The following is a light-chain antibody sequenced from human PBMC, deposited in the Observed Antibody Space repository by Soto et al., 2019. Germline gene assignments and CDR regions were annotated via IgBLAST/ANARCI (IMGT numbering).Light chain of an antibody. CDR3: QQRSNSPPA. CDR1: QRVSARY. CDR2: GAS. Sequence: EIVMTQSPATLAVSPGERATLSCRASQRVSARYLAWYHQKNGQAPRLLIFGASSRDTGIPARFSGSGSGTEFTLPISRLQSEDLEVYYCQQRSNSPPAFGQGTRLEIK. V-gene: IGKV3-15*01. J-gene: IGKJ5*01.